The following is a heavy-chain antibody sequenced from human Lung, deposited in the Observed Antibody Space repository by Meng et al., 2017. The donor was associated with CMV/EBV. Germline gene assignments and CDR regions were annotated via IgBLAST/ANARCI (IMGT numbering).Heavy chain of an antibody. D-gene: IGHD2-2*02. CDR2: IYSGGRST. J-gene: IGHJ4*02. CDR1: GFTFSDFA. Sequence: GESLKISCAASGFTFSDFAMSWVRQAPGKGLEWVSVIYSGGRSTSYADSVKGRFTISRDNSKNTLYLQMNRLRADDTAVYYCAKMYCGTNSCYSFDFWGLGXLVTVSS. CDR3: AKMYCGTNSCYSFDF. V-gene: IGHV3-23*03.